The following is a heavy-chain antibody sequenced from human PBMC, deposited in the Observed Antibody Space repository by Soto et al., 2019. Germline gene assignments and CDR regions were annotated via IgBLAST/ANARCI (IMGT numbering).Heavy chain of an antibody. D-gene: IGHD2-15*01. CDR3: AKEVTSGSYSHYYYGLDV. Sequence: GGSPRLSCAASGFTLSSYAMSWVRQAPGKGLEWVSAISGSGNRTFHADSVKGRFTISRDNSKNALYLQMNSLRVEDTAVYYCAKEVTSGSYSHYYYGLDVWGQGTTVTGS. J-gene: IGHJ6*02. V-gene: IGHV3-23*01. CDR2: ISGSGNRT. CDR1: GFTLSSYA.